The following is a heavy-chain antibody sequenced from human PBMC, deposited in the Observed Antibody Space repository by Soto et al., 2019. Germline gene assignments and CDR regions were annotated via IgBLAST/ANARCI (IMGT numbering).Heavy chain of an antibody. D-gene: IGHD3-16*01. Sequence: QVQLVQSGAEVKKPGDSVKVSSKASGYTFTSYAMHWVRQAPGQRLEWMGWINAGNGNTKYSQKFQGRVTITRDTSASTAYMELSSLRSEDTAVYYCARGLNVYYSDYWGQGTLVTVSS. CDR1: GYTFTSYA. CDR2: INAGNGNT. CDR3: ARGLNVYYSDY. J-gene: IGHJ4*02. V-gene: IGHV1-3*01.